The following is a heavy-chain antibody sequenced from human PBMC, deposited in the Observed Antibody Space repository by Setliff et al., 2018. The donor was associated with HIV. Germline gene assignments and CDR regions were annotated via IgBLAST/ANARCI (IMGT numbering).Heavy chain of an antibody. CDR1: GYTFTSYY. J-gene: IGHJ4*02. V-gene: IGHV1-46*01. D-gene: IGHD3-22*01. CDR2: INPSGGST. CDR3: ARLTLSYYDSSGDRPGGSGY. Sequence: GASVKVSCKASGYTFTSYYMHWVRQAPGQGLEWMGIINPSGGSTSYAQKFQGRVTITADESTSTAYMELSSLRSEDTAVYYCARLTLSYYDSSGDRPGGSGYWGQGTLVTVSS.